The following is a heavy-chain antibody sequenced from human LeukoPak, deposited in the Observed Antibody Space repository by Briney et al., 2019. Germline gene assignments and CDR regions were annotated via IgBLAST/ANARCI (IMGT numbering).Heavy chain of an antibody. J-gene: IGHJ4*02. Sequence: SETLSLTCTVSGGSISSYYWSWFRQPAGKGLEWIGRIYTSGRTNYYSSVKSRVTMSVDTSKNQFSLKLSSVTAADTAVYYCARAHPYDSSGYYLYYFDYWGQGTLVTVSS. V-gene: IGHV4-4*07. D-gene: IGHD3-22*01. CDR2: IYTSGRT. CDR3: ARAHPYDSSGYYLYYFDY. CDR1: GGSISSYY.